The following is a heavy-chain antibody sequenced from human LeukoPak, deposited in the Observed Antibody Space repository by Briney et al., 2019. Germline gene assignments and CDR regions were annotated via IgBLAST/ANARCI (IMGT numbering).Heavy chain of an antibody. J-gene: IGHJ4*02. Sequence: GGSLRLSCAASGFTFRSYEMHWVRLTPGKGLTWVSRINSDGTKTDYADSVKGRFTISRDNGKNTLYLQMNSLRAEDTAVYYCAEGPGIAAVGKAFDYWGQGTLVTVSS. V-gene: IGHV3-74*01. CDR1: GFTFRSYE. CDR3: AEGPGIAAVGKAFDY. CDR2: INSDGTKT. D-gene: IGHD6-13*01.